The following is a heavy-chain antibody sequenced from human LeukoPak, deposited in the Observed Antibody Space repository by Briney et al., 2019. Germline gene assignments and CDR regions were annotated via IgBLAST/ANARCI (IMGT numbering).Heavy chain of an antibody. CDR2: IYTSGST. CDR1: GGSISSVSYY. Sequence: PSQTLSLTCTVSGGSISSVSYYWGWIRQPAGKGLGWIGRIYTSGSTNYNPSLKSRVTISVDTSKNQFSLKLSSVTAADTAVYYCARVNAAETQLLFDYWGQGTLVPVSS. V-gene: IGHV4-61*02. CDR3: ARVNAAETQLLFDY. D-gene: IGHD2-2*01. J-gene: IGHJ4*02.